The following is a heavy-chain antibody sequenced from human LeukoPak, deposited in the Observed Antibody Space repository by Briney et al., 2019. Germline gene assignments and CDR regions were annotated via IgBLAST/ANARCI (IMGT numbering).Heavy chain of an antibody. J-gene: IGHJ4*02. CDR2: IYYTGST. CDR3: ARYEEFSTGYSASSPRHYFDH. CDR1: GGSINSHN. Sequence: PSETLSLTCTVSGGSINSHNWSWIRQPPGKGLECIGHIYYTGSTYYKPSLESRVTISVDTAKNQISLKLSSVTAADTAVYYCARYEEFSTGYSASSPRHYFDHWSQGTLVTVSS. D-gene: IGHD3/OR15-3a*01. V-gene: IGHV4-59*11.